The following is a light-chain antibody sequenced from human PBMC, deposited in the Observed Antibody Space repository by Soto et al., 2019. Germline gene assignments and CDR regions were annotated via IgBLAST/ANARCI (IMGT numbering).Light chain of an antibody. V-gene: IGLV2-8*01. CDR1: SSDVGGYNY. J-gene: IGLJ2*01. Sequence: QSARTQPPSASGSPGQSVTISCTGTSSDVGGYNYVSWYQQHPGKAPKLMIYEVSKRPSGVPDRFSGSKSGNTASLTVSGLQAEDEADYYCSSYAGSNNLFGGGTKLTVL. CDR2: EVS. CDR3: SSYAGSNNL.